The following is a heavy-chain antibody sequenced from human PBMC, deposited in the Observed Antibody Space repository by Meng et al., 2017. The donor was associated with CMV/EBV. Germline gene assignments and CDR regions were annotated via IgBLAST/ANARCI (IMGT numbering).Heavy chain of an antibody. D-gene: IGHD2-2*01. J-gene: IGHJ5*02. CDR1: GFSLGTSGVG. CDR2: IFSNDEK. CDR3: ARILRTTSSSWFDP. Sequence: SGPTLVKPTQTLTLTCTFSGFSLGTSGVGVGWIRQPPGKALEWLAHIFSNDEKSYSTSLKNRLTISKDTSKSQVVLTMTNMDPVDTATYYCARILRTTSSSWFDPWGQGTLVTVSS. V-gene: IGHV2-26*01.